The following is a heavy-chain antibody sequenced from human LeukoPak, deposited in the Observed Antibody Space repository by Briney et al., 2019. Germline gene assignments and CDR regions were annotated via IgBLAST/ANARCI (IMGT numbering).Heavy chain of an antibody. CDR1: GYTSTSYG. J-gene: IGHJ4*02. CDR3: AREGEGSYYFDY. V-gene: IGHV1-18*01. CDR2: ISTDNVNT. Sequence: ASVKVSCKSSGYTSTSYGISWMRQAPGQGLEWMGWISTDNVNTNYAQKFQGRVTITTDTSTSTAYMELRSLRSDDTAVYYCAREGEGSYYFDYWGQGTLVTVSS. D-gene: IGHD3-16*01.